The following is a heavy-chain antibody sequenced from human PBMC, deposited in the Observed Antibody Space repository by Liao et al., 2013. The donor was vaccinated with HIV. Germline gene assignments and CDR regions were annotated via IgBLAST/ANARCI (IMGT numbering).Heavy chain of an antibody. CDR1: GGSISSSSYY. CDR3: ARVRYSYVYYFDY. Sequence: QLQLQESGPGLVKPSETLSLTCTVSGGSISSSSYYWGWIRQPPGKGLEWIGSIYYSGSTYYNPSLKSRVTISVDTSKNQFSLKLSSVTAADTAVYYCARVRYSYVYYFDYWGQGTLVTVSS. D-gene: IGHD5-18*01. CDR2: IYYSGST. J-gene: IGHJ4*02. V-gene: IGHV4-39*07.